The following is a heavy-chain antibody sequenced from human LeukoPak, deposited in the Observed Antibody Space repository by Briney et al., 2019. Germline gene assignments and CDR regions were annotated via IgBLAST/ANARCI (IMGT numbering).Heavy chain of an antibody. CDR3: ARKTAAAGTDLDY. CDR2: INHSGST. J-gene: IGHJ4*02. D-gene: IGHD6-13*01. V-gene: IGHV4-30-2*01. CDR1: GGSISSGGYY. Sequence: SQTLSLTCAVSGGSISSGGYYWSWIRQPPGKGLEWIGEINHSGSTNYNPSLKSRVTISVDTSKNQFSLKLSSVTAADTAVYYCARKTAAAGTDLDYWGQGTLVTVSS.